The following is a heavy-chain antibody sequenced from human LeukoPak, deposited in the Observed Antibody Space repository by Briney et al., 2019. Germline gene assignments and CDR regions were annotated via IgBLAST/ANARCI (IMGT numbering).Heavy chain of an antibody. CDR3: AKVLLGKYYYYGMDV. D-gene: IGHD3-16*01. Sequence: GRSLRLSCAASGFTFYDYAMHWVRQAPGKGLEWVGGISWNSGKIGYADSVKGRFTISRDNAKNSLYLEMNSLRPEDTASYYCAKVLLGKYYYYGMDVWGQGTTVTVSS. CDR1: GFTFYDYA. J-gene: IGHJ6*02. V-gene: IGHV3-9*01. CDR2: ISWNSGKI.